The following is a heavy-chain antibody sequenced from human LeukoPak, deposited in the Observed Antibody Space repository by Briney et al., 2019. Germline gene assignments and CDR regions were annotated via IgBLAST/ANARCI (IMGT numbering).Heavy chain of an antibody. Sequence: ASVKVSCTASGYIFTTFDINWVRQVAGQGPEWMGWMNPNSGNTGYAQSFQGRVTMTRNTSISTAYMELRSLRSDDTAMYFCVKVGYRSAIHHWGQGSLLIVSS. CDR2: MNPNSGNT. CDR1: GYIFTTFD. CDR3: VKVGYRSAIHH. D-gene: IGHD6-13*01. V-gene: IGHV1-8*01. J-gene: IGHJ1*01.